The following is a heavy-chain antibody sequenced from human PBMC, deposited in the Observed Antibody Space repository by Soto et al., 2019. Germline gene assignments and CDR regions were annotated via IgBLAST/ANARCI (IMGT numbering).Heavy chain of an antibody. CDR1: GYSFTSYW. V-gene: IGHV5-51*01. CDR3: ARHETGYYGSGSYYTVYYYGMDV. CDR2: IYPGDSDT. D-gene: IGHD3-10*01. J-gene: IGHJ6*02. Sequence: GESLKISCKGSGYSFTSYWIGWVRQMPGKGLEWIGIIYPGDSDTRYSPSFQGQVTISADKSISTAYLQWSSLKASDTAMYYCARHETGYYGSGSYYTVYYYGMDVWGQGTTVTVSS.